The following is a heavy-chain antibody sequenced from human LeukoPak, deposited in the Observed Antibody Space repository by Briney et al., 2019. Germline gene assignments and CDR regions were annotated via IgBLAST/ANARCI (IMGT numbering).Heavy chain of an antibody. V-gene: IGHV1-69*01. CDR2: IIPIFGTA. Sequence: SVKVSCKASGGTFSSYAISWVRQAPGQGLEWMGGIIPIFGTANYAQKFQGRVTITADESTSTAYMELSSLRSEDTAVYYCARDRDGSSCLNYWGQGTLVTVSS. CDR3: ARDRDGSSCLNY. D-gene: IGHD6-13*01. J-gene: IGHJ4*02. CDR1: GGTFSSYA.